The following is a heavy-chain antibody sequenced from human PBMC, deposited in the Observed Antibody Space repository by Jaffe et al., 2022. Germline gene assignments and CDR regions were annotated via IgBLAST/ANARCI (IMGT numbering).Heavy chain of an antibody. CDR1: GGSISSYY. Sequence: QVQLQESGPGLVKPSETLSLTCTVSGGSISSYYWSWIRQPPGKGLEWIGYIYYSGSTNYNPSLKSRVTISVDTSKNQFSLKLSSVTAADTAVYYCARGPYGGNSAEYFQHWGQGTLVTVSS. CDR3: ARGPYGGNSAEYFQH. V-gene: IGHV4-59*01. J-gene: IGHJ1*01. D-gene: IGHD2-21*02. CDR2: IYYSGST.